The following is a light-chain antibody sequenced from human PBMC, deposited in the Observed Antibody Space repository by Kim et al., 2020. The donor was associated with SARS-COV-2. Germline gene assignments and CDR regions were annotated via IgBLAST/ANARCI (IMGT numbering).Light chain of an antibody. V-gene: IGKV3-20*01. CDR3: QQYGNSPPT. Sequence: ETVLTQSSGTLSLSPGERATLSCRASQSVISNYLAWYQQKPGQAPRLLMYHTSTRATGIPDRFSGSGSGTDFTLTISSLEPEDFAVYCCQQYGNSPPTFGQGTKVDIK. CDR1: QSVISNY. J-gene: IGKJ1*01. CDR2: HTS.